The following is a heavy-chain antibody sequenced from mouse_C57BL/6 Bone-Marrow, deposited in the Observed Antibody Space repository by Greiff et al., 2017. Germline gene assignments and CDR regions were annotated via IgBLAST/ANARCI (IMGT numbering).Heavy chain of an antibody. CDR2: IYPRSGNT. CDR1: GYTFTSSG. J-gene: IGHJ3*01. D-gene: IGHD1-1*01. CDR3: AREGITPWFAY. Sequence: VQLQQSGAELARPGASVKLSCKASGYTFTSSGISWVKQRTGQGLEWIGEIYPRSGNTYYNEKFKGKATLTADKSSSTAYMELRSLTSEDSAVYFCAREGITPWFAYWGQGTLVTVSA. V-gene: IGHV1-81*01.